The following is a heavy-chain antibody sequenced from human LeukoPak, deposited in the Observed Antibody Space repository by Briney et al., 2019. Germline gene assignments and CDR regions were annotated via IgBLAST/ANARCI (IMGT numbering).Heavy chain of an antibody. CDR2: MNPNFGAT. CDR1: GYTFKNYD. V-gene: IGHV1-8*03. Sequence: GASVKVSCKASGYTFKNYDINWVRQATGQGPEWMGWMNPNFGATDYAQKFQGRFTITMDTSINTTYMELSSLRSEDTAVYYCARSRVGNGDYLFEDVWGQGTLVTVSS. D-gene: IGHD4-17*01. CDR3: ARSRVGNGDYLFEDV. J-gene: IGHJ4*02.